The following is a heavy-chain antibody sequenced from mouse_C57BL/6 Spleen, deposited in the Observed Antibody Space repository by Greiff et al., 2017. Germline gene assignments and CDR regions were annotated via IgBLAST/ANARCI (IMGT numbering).Heavy chain of an antibody. Sequence: QVQLQQPGAELVKPGASVKLSCKASGYTFTSYWMQWVKQRPGQGLEWIGEIDPSDSYTNYNQKFKGKATLTVDTSSSTAYMQLSSLTSEDSAVYYCARREYDYDGTYWGQGTLVTVSA. CDR1: GYTFTSYW. CDR2: IDPSDSYT. D-gene: IGHD2-4*01. J-gene: IGHJ3*01. CDR3: ARREYDYDGTY. V-gene: IGHV1-50*01.